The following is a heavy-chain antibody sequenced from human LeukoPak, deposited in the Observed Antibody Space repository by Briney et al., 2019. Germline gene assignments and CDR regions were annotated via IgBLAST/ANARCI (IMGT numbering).Heavy chain of an antibody. CDR3: ARDPPDY. CDR1: GFTFSSYE. CDR2: ILNSGTTT. J-gene: IGHJ4*02. V-gene: IGHV3-48*03. Sequence: GGSLRLSCAASGFTFSSYEMNWVRQAPGKGLEWVSYILNSGTTTYYADSVKGRFTISRDNAKNSLYLQMNSLRVEDTGVYYCARDPPDYWGQGILVTVSS.